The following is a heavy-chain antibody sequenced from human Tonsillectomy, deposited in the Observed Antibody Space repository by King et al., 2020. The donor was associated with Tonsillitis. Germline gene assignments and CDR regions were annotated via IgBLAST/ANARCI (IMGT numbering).Heavy chain of an antibody. D-gene: IGHD4-17*01. Sequence: VQLVQSGGGLIQPGGSLRLSCAASGFTVSSNYMSWVRQAPGKGLEWVSVIYSGGSTYYADSVKGRFTISRDNSKNTLYLQMNSLRAEDTAVYYCARAPGDYAPYCDYWGQGTLVTVSS. V-gene: IGHV3-53*01. J-gene: IGHJ4*02. CDR1: GFTVSSNY. CDR3: ARAPGDYAPYCDY. CDR2: IYSGGST.